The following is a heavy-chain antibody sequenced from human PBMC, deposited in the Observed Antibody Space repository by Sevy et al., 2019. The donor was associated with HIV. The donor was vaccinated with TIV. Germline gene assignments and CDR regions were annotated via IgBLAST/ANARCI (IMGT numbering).Heavy chain of an antibody. CDR2: MYYSGST. Sequence: SETLSLTCSVSGGSISSTNYYWIWIRQDPEKGLEWIGHMYYSGSTNYNPSLQSRVTISLDTSENQFSLKLSSAEAADAAVYYWARWTGGRSGYGFDYWGQGTLVTVSS. CDR1: GGSISSTNYY. D-gene: IGHD5-18*01. CDR3: ARWTGGRSGYGFDY. J-gene: IGHJ4*02. V-gene: IGHV4-31*03.